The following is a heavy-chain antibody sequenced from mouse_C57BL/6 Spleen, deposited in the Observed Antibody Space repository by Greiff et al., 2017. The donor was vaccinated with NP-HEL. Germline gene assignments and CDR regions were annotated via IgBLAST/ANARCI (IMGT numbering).Heavy chain of an antibody. Sequence: EVKLMESGPGLVKPSQSLSLTCSVPGYSITSGYYWHWIRQFPGNKLEWMGYISYGGSNNYNPSLKNRIPITRDTSQNQFFLKLNAVTTEDTATYYCARSGDWDSYAMDYWGQGTSVTVSS. J-gene: IGHJ4*01. D-gene: IGHD4-1*01. V-gene: IGHV3-6*01. CDR1: GYSITSGYY. CDR3: ARSGDWDSYAMDY. CDR2: ISYGGSN.